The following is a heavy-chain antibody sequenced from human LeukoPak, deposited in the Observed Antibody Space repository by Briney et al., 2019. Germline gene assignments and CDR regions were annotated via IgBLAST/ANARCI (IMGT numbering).Heavy chain of an antibody. Sequence: ASVKVSCKASGYTFTSYGISWVRQAPGQGLEWMGWISAYNGNTNYAQKLQGRVTMTTDTSTSTAYMELRSLRSDDTAVYYCARSPRYCSSTSCKYFDYWGQGTLVTVSS. D-gene: IGHD2-2*01. CDR1: GYTFTSYG. CDR3: ARSPRYCSSTSCKYFDY. J-gene: IGHJ4*02. CDR2: ISAYNGNT. V-gene: IGHV1-18*01.